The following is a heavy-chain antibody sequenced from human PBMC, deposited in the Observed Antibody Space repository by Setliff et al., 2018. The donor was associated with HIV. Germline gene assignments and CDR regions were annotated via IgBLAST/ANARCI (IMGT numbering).Heavy chain of an antibody. CDR1: GYTFTSYD. CDR2: MNPNSGNT. J-gene: IGHJ3*01. D-gene: IGHD3-16*01. CDR3: ARGGEERNMITGALDV. V-gene: IGHV1-8*02. Sequence: ASVKVSCKGSGYTFTSYDINWVRQAPGQGLEWMGWMNPNSGNTGYAQKFQGRVTMTKNTSISTAYMELSSLRSEDTAVYYCARGGEERNMITGALDVWGQGSLVTVSS.